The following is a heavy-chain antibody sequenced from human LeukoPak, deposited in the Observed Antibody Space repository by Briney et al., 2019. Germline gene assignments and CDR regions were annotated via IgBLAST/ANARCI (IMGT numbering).Heavy chain of an antibody. V-gene: IGHV4-39*01. Sequence: SETLSLTCTVSGGSISSSSYYWGWIRQPPGKGLEWIGSIYYSGSTYYNPSLKSRVTISVDTSKNQFSLKLSSVTAADTAMYYCARRVYCGGDCYSTPFDYWGQGTLVTVSS. D-gene: IGHD2-21*01. J-gene: IGHJ4*02. CDR3: ARRVYCGGDCYSTPFDY. CDR1: GGSISSSSYY. CDR2: IYYSGST.